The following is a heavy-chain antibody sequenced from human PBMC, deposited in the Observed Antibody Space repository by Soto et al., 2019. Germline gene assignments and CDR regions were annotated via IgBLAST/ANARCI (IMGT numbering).Heavy chain of an antibody. V-gene: IGHV3-7*03. CDR3: TRKRFGMDV. J-gene: IGHJ6*02. Sequence: GGSLRLSCAASGFTFSSSWMSWVRQAPGKGLEWVANIKEDGSEKDYVDPVKGRFTNTRDNAKNSLYLQMNNLRAEDTAVYFCTRKRFGMDVWGQGTTVTVSS. CDR1: GFTFSSSW. CDR2: IKEDGSEK.